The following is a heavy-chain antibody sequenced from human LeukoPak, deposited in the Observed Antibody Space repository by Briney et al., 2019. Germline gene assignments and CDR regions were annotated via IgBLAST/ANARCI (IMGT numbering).Heavy chain of an antibody. CDR2: IYYSGST. J-gene: IGHJ6*02. CDR1: GGSISSYY. V-gene: IGHV4-59*08. Sequence: SGTLSLTCTVSGGSISSYYWSWIRQPPGKGLEWIGYIYYSGSTNYNPSLKSRVTISVDTSKNQFSLKLSSVTAADTAVYYCARHDFSITMVRGVHYYYYYGMDVWGQGTTVTVSS. CDR3: ARHDFSITMVRGVHYYYYYGMDV. D-gene: IGHD3-10*01.